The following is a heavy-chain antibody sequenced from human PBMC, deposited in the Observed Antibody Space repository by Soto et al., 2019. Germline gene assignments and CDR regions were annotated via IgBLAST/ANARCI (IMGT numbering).Heavy chain of an antibody. CDR3: ASTSITMIVVVITRFDY. J-gene: IGHJ4*02. CDR1: GFTFSSYA. CDR2: ISGSGGST. Sequence: GGSLRLSCAASGFTFSSYAMSWVRQAPGKGLEWVSAISGSGGSTYYADSVKGRFTISRDNSKNTLYLQMNSLRAEDTAVYYCASTSITMIVVVITRFDYWAQGTLVTVSS. V-gene: IGHV3-23*01. D-gene: IGHD3-22*01.